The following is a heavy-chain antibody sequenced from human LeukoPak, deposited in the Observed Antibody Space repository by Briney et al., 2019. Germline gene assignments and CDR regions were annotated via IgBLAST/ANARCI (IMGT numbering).Heavy chain of an antibody. D-gene: IGHD6-19*01. CDR1: GFTFSNYA. V-gene: IGHV3-23*01. CDR2: ISGSGGST. CDR3: AKEGSGYSSGWSDFDY. J-gene: IGHJ4*02. Sequence: GGSLRLSCAASGFTFSNYAMSWVRQAPGKGLEWVSAISGSGGSTYYADSVKGRFTISRDNSKNTLYLQMNSLRAEDTAVYYCAKEGSGYSSGWSDFDYWGQGTLVTVSS.